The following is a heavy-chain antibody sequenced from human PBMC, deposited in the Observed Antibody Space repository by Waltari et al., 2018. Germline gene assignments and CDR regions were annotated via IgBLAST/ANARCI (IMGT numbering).Heavy chain of an antibody. V-gene: IGHV3-30*18. Sequence: QVQLVESGGGVVQPGRSLRLSCAASGFTFSTYGMHWVRQAPAKGLEWVAIISYDGSNKDYADSVNGRFTISRDNSKNTLYLQMNSLRAEDTAVYYCAKDRSSSWRFDYWGQGTLVTVSS. J-gene: IGHJ4*02. CDR2: ISYDGSNK. CDR3: AKDRSSSWRFDY. CDR1: GFTFSTYG. D-gene: IGHD6-13*01.